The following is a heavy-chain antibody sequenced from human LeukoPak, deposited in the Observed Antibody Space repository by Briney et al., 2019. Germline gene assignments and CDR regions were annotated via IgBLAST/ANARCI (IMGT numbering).Heavy chain of an antibody. Sequence: GGSLRLSCAASGFTFTNAGIHWVRLAAGKGLEWVSFISYDGTNKYSSDSVDGRFIVSRLNSQNTVYLQMNDLRPEDTATYYCASEDVDTGDFWGQGTLVTVSS. J-gene: IGHJ4*02. D-gene: IGHD5-18*01. CDR1: GFTFTNAG. CDR3: ASEDVDTGDF. CDR2: ISYDGTNK. V-gene: IGHV3-30*01.